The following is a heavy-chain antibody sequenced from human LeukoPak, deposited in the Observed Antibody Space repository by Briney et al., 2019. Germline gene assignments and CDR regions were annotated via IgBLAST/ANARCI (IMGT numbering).Heavy chain of an antibody. CDR2: ISYSGPHM. J-gene: IGHJ4*02. V-gene: IGHV3-21*01. CDR1: GFTFSRYS. Sequence: GGSLRFSCAASGFTFSRYSMNWVRQAPGKGLEWVSSISYSGPHMFYADSVRGRFTISRDNAENSLFLQMNSLRAEDTAVYFCASNDYRDEGIDSWGQGTLVTVSS. CDR3: ASNDYRDEGIDS. D-gene: IGHD4-17*01.